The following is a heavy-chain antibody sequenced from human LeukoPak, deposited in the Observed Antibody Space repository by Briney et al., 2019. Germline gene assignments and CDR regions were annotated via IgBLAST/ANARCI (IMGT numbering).Heavy chain of an antibody. J-gene: IGHJ4*02. CDR3: ARDRWGVGEYYFDY. V-gene: IGHV4-61*01. Sequence: SETLSLTCTVSGDSISSSNWFWGWIRLPPGKGLEWIGYIYYSGSTNYNPSLKSRVTISVDTSKNQFSLKLSSVTAADTAVYYCARDRWGVGEYYFDYWGQGTLVTVSS. D-gene: IGHD2-8*01. CDR1: GDSISSSNWF. CDR2: IYYSGST.